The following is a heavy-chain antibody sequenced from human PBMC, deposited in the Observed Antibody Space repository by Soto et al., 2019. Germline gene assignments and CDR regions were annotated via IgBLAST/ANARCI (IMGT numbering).Heavy chain of an antibody. CDR2: IWYDGSNK. CDR1: GFTFSSYG. V-gene: IGHV3-33*01. Sequence: GGSLRLSCAASGFTFSSYGMQWVRQAPGKGLEWVAVIWYDGSNKYYADSVKGRFTISRDNSKNTLYLQMNSLRAEDTAVYYCARGGIAAAGIYYYYGMDVWGQGTTVTVSS. CDR3: ARGGIAAAGIYYYYGMDV. J-gene: IGHJ6*02. D-gene: IGHD6-13*01.